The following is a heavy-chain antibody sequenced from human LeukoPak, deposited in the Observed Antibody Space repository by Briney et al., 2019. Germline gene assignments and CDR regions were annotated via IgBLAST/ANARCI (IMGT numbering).Heavy chain of an antibody. Sequence: GGSLRLSCEASGFXFSAYAMTWVRQAPGKGLEWVSVIYTGGSTYYADSVKGRFTISRDNSKNTLYLQMNSLRAEDTAVYYCATSTPVGYCSSTSCYGPRFDYWGQGTLVTVSS. CDR1: GFXFSAYA. CDR2: IYTGGST. J-gene: IGHJ4*02. D-gene: IGHD2-2*01. V-gene: IGHV3-53*01. CDR3: ATSTPVGYCSSTSCYGPRFDY.